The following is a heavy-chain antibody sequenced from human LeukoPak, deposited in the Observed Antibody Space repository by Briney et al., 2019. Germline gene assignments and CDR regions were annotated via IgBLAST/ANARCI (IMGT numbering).Heavy chain of an antibody. CDR3: AKRGIVIRGILVIGYHQEAYHYDY. J-gene: IGHJ4*02. CDR2: IIASSGST. Sequence: GGSLRLSCAASGFRFTNYAMNWVRQAPGKGLEWVSVIIASSGSTTYADSVKGRFTISRDTSLNTLYLQMSSLRAEDTAVYFCAKRGIVIRGILVIGYHQEAYHYDYWGQGVLVTVSS. V-gene: IGHV3-23*01. D-gene: IGHD3-10*01. CDR1: GFRFTNYA.